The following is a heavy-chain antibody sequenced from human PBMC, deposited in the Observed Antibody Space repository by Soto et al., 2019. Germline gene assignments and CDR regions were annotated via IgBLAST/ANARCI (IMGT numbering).Heavy chain of an antibody. CDR2: ITYAGSNK. Sequence: PGESLKISCAASGFTFSSYGMHWVRQAPGKGLEWVALITYAGSNKNYADSVKGRFTISRDNSKNTLYLQMNSLRPEDTAVYYCARSEQYQVFAFDIWGQGTMVTVS. D-gene: IGHD6-19*01. V-gene: IGHV3-30*03. CDR3: ARSEQYQVFAFDI. CDR1: GFTFSSYG. J-gene: IGHJ3*02.